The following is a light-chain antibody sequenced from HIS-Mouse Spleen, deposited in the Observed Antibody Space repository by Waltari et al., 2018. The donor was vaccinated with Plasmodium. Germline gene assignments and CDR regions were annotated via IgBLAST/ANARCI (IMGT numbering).Light chain of an antibody. J-gene: IGKJ1*01. CDR1: QSISSY. CDR2: AAS. Sequence: DIQMTQSPSSLSASVGDRVTITCRASQSISSYLNWYQQKPGKAPNLLIYAASSSQSGVPSRFSGSGSGTDFTLTISSLQPEDFATYYCQQSYSTPWTFGQGTKVEIK. V-gene: IGKV1-39*01. CDR3: QQSYSTPWT.